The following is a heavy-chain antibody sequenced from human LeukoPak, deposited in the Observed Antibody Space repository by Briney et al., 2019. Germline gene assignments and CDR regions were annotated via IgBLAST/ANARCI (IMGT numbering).Heavy chain of an antibody. J-gene: IGHJ5*02. CDR1: GFSFHTYG. Sequence: GGSLRLSCSASGFSFHTYGMHWVRKAPGKGLEWVAFIRYDGSNKYYADSVKGRFTISRDNSKNTLYLQMNSLRAEDTAVYYCAKSGYYDILTGFNWFDPWGQGTLVTVSS. CDR2: IRYDGSNK. V-gene: IGHV3-30*02. CDR3: AKSGYYDILTGFNWFDP. D-gene: IGHD3-9*01.